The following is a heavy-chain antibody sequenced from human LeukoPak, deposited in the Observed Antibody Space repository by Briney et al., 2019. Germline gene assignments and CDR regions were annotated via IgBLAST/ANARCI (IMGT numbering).Heavy chain of an antibody. J-gene: IGHJ6*03. CDR2: IWYDGSYE. D-gene: IGHD2-8*01. V-gene: IGHV3-33*01. CDR3: AREGNNASHIYYYYFYMDI. CDR1: GFTFNKYG. Sequence: GGSLRLSCVASGFTFNKYGVHWVRRAPGKGLEWVAVIWYDGSYEYYADSVKGRFTISRDNSDYTVFLQMTSLRADDTAVYYCAREGNNASHIYYYYFYMDIWGKGTTVTVSS.